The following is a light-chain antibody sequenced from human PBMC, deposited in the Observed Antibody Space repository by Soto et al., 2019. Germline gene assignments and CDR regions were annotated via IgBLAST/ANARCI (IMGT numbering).Light chain of an antibody. V-gene: IGLV1-40*01. CDR2: GNI. Sequence: QAVVTQPPSVSGAPGQRVTISCTGGSSNIGAGYDVHWYQQLPGTAPKLLIYGNINRPSGVPDRFSGSKSGTSASLAITGLQAEDEADYYCQSYDSSLSGSVFGGGTKLTVL. CDR3: QSYDSSLSGSV. CDR1: SSNIGAGYD. J-gene: IGLJ2*01.